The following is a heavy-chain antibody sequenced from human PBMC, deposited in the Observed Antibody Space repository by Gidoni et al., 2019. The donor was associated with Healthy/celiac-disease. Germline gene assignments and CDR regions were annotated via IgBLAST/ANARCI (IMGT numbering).Heavy chain of an antibody. D-gene: IGHD2-2*01. V-gene: IGHV4-31*03. CDR1: GGSISSGGYY. CDR3: ARDHRDIVVVPAAPDAFDI. Sequence: QVQLQESGPGLVKPSQTLSLTCTFSGGSISSGGYYWSWIRQHPGKGLEWMGYIYYSGSTYYNPSLKSRVTISVDTSKNQFSLKLSSVTAADTAVYYCARDHRDIVVVPAAPDAFDIWGQGTMVTVSS. CDR2: IYYSGST. J-gene: IGHJ3*02.